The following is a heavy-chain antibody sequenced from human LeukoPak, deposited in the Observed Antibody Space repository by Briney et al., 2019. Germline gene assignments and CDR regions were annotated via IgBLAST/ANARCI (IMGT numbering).Heavy chain of an antibody. J-gene: IGHJ6*03. CDR1: GYTFTSYA. CDR3: ARGRVSSSTWYSTYYYFFYMDF. D-gene: IGHD4-11*01. Sequence: GASVKVSCKASGYTFTSYAMHWVRQAPGQRLEWMGWINAGNGNKKYSQEFQGRVTITRDTSASTAYMELSSLRSEDMAVYFCARGRVSSSTWYSTYYYFFYMDFWGKGTTVTVSS. V-gene: IGHV1-3*03. CDR2: INAGNGNK.